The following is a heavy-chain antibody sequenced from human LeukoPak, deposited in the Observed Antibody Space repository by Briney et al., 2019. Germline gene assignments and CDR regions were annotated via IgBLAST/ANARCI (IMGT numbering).Heavy chain of an antibody. D-gene: IGHD3-10*01. V-gene: IGHV1-18*01. CDR2: ISAYNGNT. CDR1: GYTFTSYG. CDR3: ARDLADREGDY. J-gene: IGHJ4*02. Sequence: ASVKVSCKASGYTFTSYGISWVRQAPGQGLERMGWISAYNGNTNYAQKFQGRVTMTRDTSTSTVYMELSSLRSEDTAVYYCARDLADREGDYWGQGTLVTVSS.